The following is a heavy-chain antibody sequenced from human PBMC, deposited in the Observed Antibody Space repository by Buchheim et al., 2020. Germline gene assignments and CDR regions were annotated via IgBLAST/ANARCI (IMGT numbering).Heavy chain of an antibody. J-gene: IGHJ4*02. CDR2: VNSDGSNA. D-gene: IGHD6-25*01. CDR1: GFTFSNYW. CDR3: ARAIIAASFDY. Sequence: EVQLVKSGGGLLQPGGSLRLSCAASGFTFSNYWMHWVRQAPGKGLAWVSRVNSDGSNAVYADSVKGRFTISRDNAKNSLYLQMNSLRAEDSAIYYCARAIIAASFDYWGQGTL. V-gene: IGHV3-74*01.